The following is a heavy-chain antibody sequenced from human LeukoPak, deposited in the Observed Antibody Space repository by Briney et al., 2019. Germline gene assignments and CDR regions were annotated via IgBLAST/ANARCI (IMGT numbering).Heavy chain of an antibody. J-gene: IGHJ4*02. CDR1: GFTVSSTY. Sequence: GGSLRLSCAASGFTVSSTYMSWVRQAPGKGLEWVSVIYSGGNTYYADSVKGRFTISRDNSKNTLYLQMNSLRAEDTAVYYCARDRLYSSSSEDYWGQGTLVTVSS. D-gene: IGHD6-6*01. CDR2: IYSGGNT. CDR3: ARDRLYSSSSEDY. V-gene: IGHV3-53*01.